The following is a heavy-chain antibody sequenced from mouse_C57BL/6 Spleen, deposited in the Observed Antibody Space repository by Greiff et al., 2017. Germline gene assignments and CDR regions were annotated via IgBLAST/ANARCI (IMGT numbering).Heavy chain of an antibody. D-gene: IGHD3-2*02. Sequence: QVQLKQPGAELVRPGSSVKLSCKASGYTFTSYWMDWVKQRPGQGLEWIGNIYPSDSETHYNQKFKDKATLTVDKSSSTAYMQLSSLTSEDSAVYYCARGTAQNYAMDYWGQGTSVTVSS. V-gene: IGHV1-61*01. J-gene: IGHJ4*01. CDR2: IYPSDSET. CDR3: ARGTAQNYAMDY. CDR1: GYTFTSYW.